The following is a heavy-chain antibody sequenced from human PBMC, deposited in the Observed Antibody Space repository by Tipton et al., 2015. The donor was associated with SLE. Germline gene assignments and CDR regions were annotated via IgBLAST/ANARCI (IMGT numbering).Heavy chain of an antibody. CDR3: ARAGEYGDYEATDY. J-gene: IGHJ4*02. CDR1: DGSLSGYY. CDR2: ISHDGGA. D-gene: IGHD5-12*01. Sequence: TLSLTCTVFDGSLSGYYWAWLRQSPGKGLEWIGEISHDGGANYNPSLESRGTISLETSKNQFSLKLTSVTAADTAVYYCARAGEYGDYEATDYWGQGTLVTVSS. V-gene: IGHV4-34*01.